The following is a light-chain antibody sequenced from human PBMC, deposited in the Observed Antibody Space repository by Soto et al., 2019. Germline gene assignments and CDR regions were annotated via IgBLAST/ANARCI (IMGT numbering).Light chain of an antibody. CDR1: QSVSSNY. CDR2: GAS. V-gene: IGKV3-20*01. Sequence: IVLTQSPGTLSLSPGERATLSCRASQSVSSNYLAWYQQKPGQAPRLLIYGASSSATGIPDRFSCSGSGTDFTLTISRLEPEDFGVSYCQQYGSSPLTFGPGTKVDIK. CDR3: QQYGSSPLT. J-gene: IGKJ3*01.